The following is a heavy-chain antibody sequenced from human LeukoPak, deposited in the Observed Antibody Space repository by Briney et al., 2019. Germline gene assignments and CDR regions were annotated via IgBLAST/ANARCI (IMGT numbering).Heavy chain of an antibody. CDR3: ARRGYSGYDSPLGY. Sequence: RGESLKISCKGSGYSFTSYWIAWVRQMPGKGLEWMGIIYPGDSDTRYSPSFQGQVTISADKSIAYLQWGSLKASHTAMYYCARRGYSGYDSPLGYWGQGTLVTVSS. CDR1: GYSFTSYW. J-gene: IGHJ4*02. CDR2: IYPGDSDT. V-gene: IGHV5-51*01. D-gene: IGHD5-12*01.